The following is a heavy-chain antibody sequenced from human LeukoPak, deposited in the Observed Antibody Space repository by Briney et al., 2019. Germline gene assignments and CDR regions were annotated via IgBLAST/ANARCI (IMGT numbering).Heavy chain of an antibody. CDR3: AKELAAGTYFDY. J-gene: IGHJ4*02. CDR2: ISSSSSYI. Sequence: GGSLRLSCAASGFTFSSYSMNWVRQAPGKGLEWVSSISSSSSYIYYADSVKGRFTISRDNSKNSLYLQMNSLRTEDTALYYCAKELAAGTYFDYWGQGTLVTVSS. D-gene: IGHD6-13*01. V-gene: IGHV3-21*04. CDR1: GFTFSSYS.